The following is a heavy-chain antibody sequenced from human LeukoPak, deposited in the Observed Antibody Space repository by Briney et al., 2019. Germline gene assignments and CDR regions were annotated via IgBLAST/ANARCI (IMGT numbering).Heavy chain of an antibody. J-gene: IGHJ3*02. D-gene: IGHD4-17*01. CDR2: IVVGSGNT. CDR1: GFTFTSSA. V-gene: IGHV1-58*02. CDR3: AADRYVDYGDAFDI. Sequence: SVKVSCKASGFTFTSSAMQWVRQARGQRLEWIGWIVVGSGNTNYAQKFQERVTITRDMSTSTAYMELSSLRSEDTAVYYCAADRYVDYGDAFDIWGQGTMVTVSS.